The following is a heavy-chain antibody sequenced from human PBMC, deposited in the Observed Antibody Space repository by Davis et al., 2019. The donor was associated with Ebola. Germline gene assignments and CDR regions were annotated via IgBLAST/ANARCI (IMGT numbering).Heavy chain of an antibody. J-gene: IGHJ4*02. D-gene: IGHD4-17*01. CDR3: ARGGLHGDSDY. CDR2: INTNTWNP. Sequence: ASVTVSCQASGYTFTDYAVNWVRQAPGQGLEWMGWINTNTWNPTYAQGFTGRFVFSLDTSVRTAYLQITSLKAEDTAVYYCARGGLHGDSDYWGQGTLVTVSS. CDR1: GYTFTDYA. V-gene: IGHV7-4-1*02.